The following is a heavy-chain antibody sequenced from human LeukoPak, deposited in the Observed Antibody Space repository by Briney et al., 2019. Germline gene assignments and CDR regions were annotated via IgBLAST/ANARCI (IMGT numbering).Heavy chain of an antibody. CDR1: GFTFNNYM. Sequence: GGSLRLSCAASGFTFNNYMINWVRQATGKGLEWLSYIRSDIGTIYYADSVEGRFTSSRDNAQKSLYLQMNSLRVEDTAVYYCVREVAYWGQGALVTVSS. CDR2: IRSDIGTI. D-gene: IGHD5-12*01. J-gene: IGHJ4*02. V-gene: IGHV3-48*01. CDR3: VREVAY.